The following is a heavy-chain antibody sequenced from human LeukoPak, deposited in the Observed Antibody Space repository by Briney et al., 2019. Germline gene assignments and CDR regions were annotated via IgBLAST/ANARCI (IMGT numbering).Heavy chain of an antibody. CDR2: IYYSGST. CDR3: ARGSRAAADFDY. CDR1: GGSISSYY. V-gene: IGHV4-59*01. Sequence: PSETLSLTCTVSGGSISSYYWSWIRQPPGKGLEWIGYIYYSGSTNYNPSLKSRVTISVDTSKNQFSLKLSSMTAADTAVYYCARGSRAAADFDYWGQGTLVTVSS. J-gene: IGHJ4*02. D-gene: IGHD6-13*01.